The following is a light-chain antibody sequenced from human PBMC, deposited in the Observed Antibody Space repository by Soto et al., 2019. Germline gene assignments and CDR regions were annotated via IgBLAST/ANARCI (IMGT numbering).Light chain of an antibody. J-gene: IGLJ3*02. V-gene: IGLV2-14*01. CDR1: SSDVGGYNF. CDR3: SSWTSSATQV. Sequence: QSALAQPASVSGALGQSITISFTGTSSDVGGYNFVSWYQQHPGKPPKLMIYEVNNRPSGVSNRFSGSKSGNTASLTISGLQDEDEADYYCSSWTSSATQVLGGGTKLTVL. CDR2: EVN.